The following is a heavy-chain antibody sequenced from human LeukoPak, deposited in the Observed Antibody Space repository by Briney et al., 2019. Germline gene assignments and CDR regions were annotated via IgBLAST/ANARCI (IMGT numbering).Heavy chain of an antibody. J-gene: IGHJ4*02. V-gene: IGHV4-39*01. Sequence: PSETLSLTCTVSGGSISTDNYYWGWIRQPPGRGLEWIGSIYYRGNTYYNPSLKSRVTISADTSKNQFSLKVTSVTAADTAVYYCARASSGYYWDFDYWGQGTLVTVSS. CDR1: GGSISTDNYY. CDR3: ARASSGYYWDFDY. D-gene: IGHD3-22*01. CDR2: IYYRGNT.